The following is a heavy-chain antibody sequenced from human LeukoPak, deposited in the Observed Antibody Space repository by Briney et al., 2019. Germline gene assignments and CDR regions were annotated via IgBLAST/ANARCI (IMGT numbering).Heavy chain of an antibody. Sequence: GASVKVSCKASGYTFSTYPMNWVRQAPGQRLEWMGWINAGNGNTKYSQKFQGRVTITRDTSASTAYMELSSLRSEDTAVYSCARGVATNRYYFDYWGQGTLVTVSS. V-gene: IGHV1-3*01. CDR3: ARGVATNRYYFDY. J-gene: IGHJ4*02. CDR2: INAGNGNT. D-gene: IGHD5-12*01. CDR1: GYTFSTYP.